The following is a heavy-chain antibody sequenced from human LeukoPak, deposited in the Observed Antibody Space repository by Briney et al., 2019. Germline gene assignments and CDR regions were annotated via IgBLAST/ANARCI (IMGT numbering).Heavy chain of an antibody. D-gene: IGHD5-24*01. J-gene: IGHJ4*02. CDR3: AKLLGTATTYDS. V-gene: IGHV3-7*01. CDR1: GFTFSGNW. CDR2: INPDGSQK. Sequence: GGSLTLSCEASGFTFSGNWMSWVRQAPGKGLEWVASINPDGSQKLYVDSVKGRFTISRDNTKSSLYLQMNSLGAEDTAMYYCAKLLGTATTYDSWGQGIRVTVSS.